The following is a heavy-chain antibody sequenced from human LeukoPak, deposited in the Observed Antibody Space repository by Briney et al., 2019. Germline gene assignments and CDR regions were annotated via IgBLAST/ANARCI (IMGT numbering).Heavy chain of an antibody. CDR3: AREGVGTYFFDH. CDR1: GFTVSSNY. V-gene: IGHV3-53*01. CDR2: IYAGGTT. J-gene: IGHJ4*02. Sequence: GVSLRLSCAASGFTVSSNYMSWVRQAPGKGLEWVSVIYAGGTTYYSGSVKGRFTISRDNPKNTLYLQMNSLRADDTAVYYCAREGVGTYFFDHWGQGTLVTVSS. D-gene: IGHD1-26*01.